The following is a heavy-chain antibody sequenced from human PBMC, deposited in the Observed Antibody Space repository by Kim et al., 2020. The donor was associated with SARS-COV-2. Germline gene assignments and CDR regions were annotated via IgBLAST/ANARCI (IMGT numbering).Heavy chain of an antibody. CDR1: GFTFSSYA. CDR2: IWYDGSKK. J-gene: IGHJ6*02. V-gene: IGHV3-33*01. Sequence: GGSLRLSCAASGFTFSSYAMHWVRQAPGKGLEWVAVIWYDGSKKYYADSVKGRFTISRDNSKNTLYLQMNSLRAEDTAVYYCARDTRDYYGMDVWDQGTT. CDR3: ARDTRDYYGMDV.